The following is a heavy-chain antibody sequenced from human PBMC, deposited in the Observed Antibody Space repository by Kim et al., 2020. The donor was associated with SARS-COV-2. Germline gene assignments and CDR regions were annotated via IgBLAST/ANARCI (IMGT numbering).Heavy chain of an antibody. CDR3: AIVVVPAVMKEQYDY. J-gene: IGHJ4*02. CDR2: IIPIFGTA. V-gene: IGHV1-69*13. D-gene: IGHD2-2*01. CDR1: GGTFSSYA. Sequence: ASVKVSCKASGGTFSSYAISWVRQAPGQGLEWMGGIIPIFGTANYAQKFQGRVTITADESTSTAYMELSSLRSEDTAVYYCAIVVVPAVMKEQYDYWGQGTLVTVSS.